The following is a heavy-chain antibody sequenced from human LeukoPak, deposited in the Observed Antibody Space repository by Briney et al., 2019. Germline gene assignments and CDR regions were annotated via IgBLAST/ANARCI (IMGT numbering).Heavy chain of an antibody. CDR3: ARDGQNYDILTGYYYYFDY. CDR2: IKQDGSEK. V-gene: IGHV3-7*01. Sequence: PSETLSLTCAVYGESFSGYYWSWIRQAPGKGLEWVANIKQDGSEKYYVDSVKGRFTISRDNAKNSLYLQMNSLRAEDTAVYYCARDGQNYDILTGYYYYFDYWGQGTLVTVSS. J-gene: IGHJ4*02. CDR1: GESFSGYY. D-gene: IGHD3-9*01.